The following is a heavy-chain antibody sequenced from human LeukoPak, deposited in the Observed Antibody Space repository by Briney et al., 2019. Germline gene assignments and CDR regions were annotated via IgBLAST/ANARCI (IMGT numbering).Heavy chain of an antibody. J-gene: IGHJ4*02. CDR3: ARDRGGLASARHFDY. V-gene: IGHV1-69*05. CDR1: GGTFSSYA. Sequence: SVKVSCKASGGTFSSYAISWVRQAPGQGLEWMGGIIPIFGTANYAQKFQGRVTITTDESTSTAYMELSSLRSEDTAVYYCARDRGGLASARHFDYWAREPWSPSPQ. D-gene: IGHD3-3*02. CDR2: IIPIFGTA.